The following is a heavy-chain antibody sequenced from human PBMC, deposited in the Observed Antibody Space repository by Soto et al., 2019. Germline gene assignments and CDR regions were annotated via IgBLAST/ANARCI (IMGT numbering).Heavy chain of an antibody. J-gene: IGHJ4*02. Sequence: QVQLQESGPGQVKPSQTLFLTCTVSGDSMVYGGYFWTWIRQHPGKGLEWIGYTSYSGRTSYNPSLKSRITISIDASKNKFSLTLTSATAADAAVYYCARGSAMTTVTHWGQGTLVTVSS. V-gene: IGHV4-31*03. CDR3: ARGSAMTTVTH. CDR1: GDSMVYGGYF. D-gene: IGHD4-17*01. CDR2: TSYSGRT.